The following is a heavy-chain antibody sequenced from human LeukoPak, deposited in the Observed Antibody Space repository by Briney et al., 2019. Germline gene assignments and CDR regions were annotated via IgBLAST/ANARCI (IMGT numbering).Heavy chain of an antibody. CDR3: AKWGDYDILTGYYDSDY. CDR2: IGGRDGGT. V-gene: IGHV3-23*01. CDR1: GVMGRSVA. D-gene: IGHD3-9*01. Sequence: RRSWAASGVMGRSVAMGGGRKVKRKGLEWFSAIGGRDGGTYYADSVKGRFTVSRDDPKNTLYLQMNSLRVEDTAVYYCAKWGDYDILTGYYDSDYWGHGTLVTVSS. J-gene: IGHJ4*01.